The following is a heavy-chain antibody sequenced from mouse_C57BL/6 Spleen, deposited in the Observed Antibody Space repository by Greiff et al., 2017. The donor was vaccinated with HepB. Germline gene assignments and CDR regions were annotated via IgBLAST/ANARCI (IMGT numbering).Heavy chain of an antibody. Sequence: VKLMESGAELVKPGASVKISCKASGYAFSSYWMNWVKQRPGKGLEWIGQIYPGDGDTNYNGKFKGKATLTADKSSSTAYMQLSSLTSEDSAVYFCARGGLTAPYYFDYWGQGTTLTVSS. V-gene: IGHV1-80*01. CDR1: GYAFSSYW. D-gene: IGHD4-1*01. CDR3: ARGGLTAPYYFDY. J-gene: IGHJ2*01. CDR2: IYPGDGDT.